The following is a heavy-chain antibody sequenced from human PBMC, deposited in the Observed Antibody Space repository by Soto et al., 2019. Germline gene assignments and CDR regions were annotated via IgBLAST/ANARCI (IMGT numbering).Heavy chain of an antibody. J-gene: IGHJ4*02. CDR3: AGDWLDY. V-gene: IGHV3-15*07. CDR2: IKSKTDGGTT. Sequence: GGSLRLSCAVSGFTFSNAWMNWVRQAPGKGLEWVGRIKSKTDGGTTDYVAPVKGRFTISRDDSKNTLYLQMNNLKTEDTAMYYCAGDWLDYWGRGTLVTVSS. D-gene: IGHD2-21*02. CDR1: GFTFSNAW.